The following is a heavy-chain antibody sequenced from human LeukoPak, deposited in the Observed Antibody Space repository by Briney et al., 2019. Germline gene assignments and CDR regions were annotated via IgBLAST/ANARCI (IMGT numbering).Heavy chain of an antibody. CDR1: GGTFSSYT. CDR3: ARAPGLTTVVMGAFDI. V-gene: IGHV1-69*02. J-gene: IGHJ3*02. CDR2: IIPILGIA. Sequence: ASVKVPCKASGGTFSSYTISWVRQAPGQGLEWMGRIIPILGIANYAQKFQGRVTITADKSTSTAYMELSSLRSEDTAVYYCARAPGLTTVVMGAFDIWGQGTMVTVSS. D-gene: IGHD4-23*01.